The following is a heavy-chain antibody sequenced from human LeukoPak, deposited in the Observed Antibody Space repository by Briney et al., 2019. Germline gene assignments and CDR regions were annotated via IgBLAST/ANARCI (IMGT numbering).Heavy chain of an antibody. CDR3: ARDAPNDFWSGYYPDYFDY. CDR2: ISSSSSYI. J-gene: IGHJ4*02. D-gene: IGHD3-3*01. V-gene: IGHV3-21*01. CDR1: GFTFSSYS. Sequence: GGSLSLSCAVSGFTFSSYSMNWVRQAPGKGLEWVSSISSSSSYIYYADSVKGRFTISRDNAKNSLYLQMNSLRAEDTAVYYCARDAPNDFWSGYYPDYFDYWGQGTLVTVSS.